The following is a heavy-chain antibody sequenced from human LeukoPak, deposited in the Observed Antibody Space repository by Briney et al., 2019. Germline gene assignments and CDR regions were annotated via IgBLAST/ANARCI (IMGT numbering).Heavy chain of an antibody. J-gene: IGHJ5*02. Sequence: PSETLSLTCAVSGYSISSGYYWGWIRQPPGKGLEWIGSIYHSGSTYYNPSLKSRVTISVDTSKNHFTLKLNSVTAADTAVYSCAGHKYYNFWGSFNWFDPWGQGILVTVSS. D-gene: IGHD3-3*01. V-gene: IGHV4-38-2*01. CDR3: AGHKYYNFWGSFNWFDP. CDR1: GYSISSGYY. CDR2: IYHSGST.